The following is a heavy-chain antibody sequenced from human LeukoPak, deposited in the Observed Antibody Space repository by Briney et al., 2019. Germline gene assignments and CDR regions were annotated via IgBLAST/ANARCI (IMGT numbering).Heavy chain of an antibody. J-gene: IGHJ4*02. V-gene: IGHV3-23*01. CDR2: ITDSGGST. CDR1: GFTFSSYA. D-gene: IGHD1-26*01. Sequence: QSGGSLRLSCAASGFTFSSYAMSWVRQAPGEGLVWGSGITDSGGSTYYADSVKGRLTISRDHSKNTLYLQMNSRRADDTAVYYCSNRGDWGQGTLVTVSS. CDR3: SNRGD.